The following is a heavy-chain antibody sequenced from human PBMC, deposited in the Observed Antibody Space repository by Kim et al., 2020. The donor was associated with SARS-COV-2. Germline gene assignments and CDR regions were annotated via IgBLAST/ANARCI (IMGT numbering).Heavy chain of an antibody. D-gene: IGHD3-10*01. CDR3: TRDRKLQWELYFDY. CDR2: IRSKAYGGTT. Sequence: GGSLRLSCTASGFTFGDYAMSWVRQAPGKGLEWVGFIRSKAYGGTTEYAASVKGRFTISRDDSKSIAYLQMNSLKTEDTAVYYCTRDRKLQWELYFDYWGQGTLVTVSS. CDR1: GFTFGDYA. J-gene: IGHJ4*02. V-gene: IGHV3-49*04.